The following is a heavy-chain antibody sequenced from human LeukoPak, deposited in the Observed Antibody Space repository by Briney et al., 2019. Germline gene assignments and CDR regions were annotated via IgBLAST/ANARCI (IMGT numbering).Heavy chain of an antibody. CDR3: ARASQHYGALLDVFDI. CDR1: GFTFSSYW. CDR2: IKQDGSEK. J-gene: IGHJ3*02. D-gene: IGHD4-17*01. Sequence: GGSLRLSCAASGFTFSSYWMSWVRQAPGKGLEWVANIKQDGSEKYYVDSVKGRFTISRDNAKNSLHLQMNSLRAEDTAVYYCARASQHYGALLDVFDIWGKGTIVAVSS. V-gene: IGHV3-7*01.